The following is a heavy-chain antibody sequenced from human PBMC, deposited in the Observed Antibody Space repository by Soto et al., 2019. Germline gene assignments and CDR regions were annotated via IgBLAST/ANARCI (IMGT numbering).Heavy chain of an antibody. CDR3: ARGFGNYQKAPDF. J-gene: IGHJ4*02. CDR1: GGSISGYF. CDR2: IHSNGKT. D-gene: IGHD1-7*01. V-gene: IGHV4-59*01. Sequence: SETLSLTCTVSGGSISGYFWSWIRQPPGKGPEWIAYIHSNGKTNYNPSLKSRVTISVDTSKNQFSLNLYSVTAADTAVYYCARGFGNYQKAPDFWGQGTLVTVSS.